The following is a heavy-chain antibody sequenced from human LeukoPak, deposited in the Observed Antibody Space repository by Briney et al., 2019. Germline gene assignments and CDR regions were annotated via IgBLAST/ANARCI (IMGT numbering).Heavy chain of an antibody. V-gene: IGHV1-46*01. D-gene: IGHD1-26*01. CDR1: GYTFTSYY. J-gene: IGHJ4*02. Sequence: ASVKVSCKASGYTFTSYYMHWVRQAPGQGLEWMGIINPSGGSTSYAQKFQGRVTMTRDTSTSTVYMELSSLGSEDTAVYYCAREVHLGATTDYFDYWGQGTLVTVSS. CDR2: INPSGGST. CDR3: AREVHLGATTDYFDY.